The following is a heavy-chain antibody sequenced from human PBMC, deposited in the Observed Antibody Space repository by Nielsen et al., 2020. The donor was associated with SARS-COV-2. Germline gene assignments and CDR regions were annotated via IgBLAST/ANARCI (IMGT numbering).Heavy chain of an antibody. CDR1: GFTFSRNG. Sequence: GESLKISCAASGFTFSRNGMHWVRQSPGKGLEWVAVIRYDGSNRDYADSVKGRFTISRDNSQKTLYLQMNSLRAEDTAVYYCAKDSVYYDSSGFLTYWGQGTLVTVSS. CDR3: AKDSVYYDSSGFLTY. V-gene: IGHV3-30*02. J-gene: IGHJ4*02. CDR2: IRYDGSNR. D-gene: IGHD3-22*01.